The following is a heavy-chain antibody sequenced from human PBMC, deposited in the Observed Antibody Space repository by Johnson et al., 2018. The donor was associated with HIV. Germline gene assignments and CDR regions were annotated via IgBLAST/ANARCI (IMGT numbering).Heavy chain of an antibody. D-gene: IGHD5-12*01. J-gene: IGHJ3*02. CDR1: GFTFSTYG. CDR3: AREGGYSGYEGVGHTNDAFDI. V-gene: IGHV3-33*01. CDR2: MWYDGSNK. Sequence: QLVESGGGVVQPGRSLRLSCAASGFTFSTYGMHWVRQAPGKGLEWVAVMWYDGSNKYYADSVTVRFTISRDNSKNTLYLQMNSLRAEDTAVYYCAREGGYSGYEGVGHTNDAFDIWGQGTMVTVSS.